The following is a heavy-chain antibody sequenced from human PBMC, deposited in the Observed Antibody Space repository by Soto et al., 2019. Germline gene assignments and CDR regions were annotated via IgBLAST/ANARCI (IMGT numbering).Heavy chain of an antibody. CDR3: ARNHRDNSGWYES. J-gene: IGHJ5*01. CDR2: VYYSGGT. D-gene: IGHD6-19*01. V-gene: IGHV4-59*01. CDR1: GGSISSYY. Sequence: QVQLQESGPGLVKPSETLSLTCTVSGGSISSYYWTWIRQPPGKGLEWIGYVYYSGGTNYNPSLQSRVTISVDTSQSQFSLNLSSVTAADTAVYYCARNHRDNSGWYESWGQGILVTVSS.